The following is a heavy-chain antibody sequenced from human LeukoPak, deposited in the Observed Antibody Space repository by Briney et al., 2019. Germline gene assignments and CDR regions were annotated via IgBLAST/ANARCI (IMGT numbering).Heavy chain of an antibody. CDR2: INPNIGDA. Sequence: ASVKVSCKASGYTFTGFFMHWVRQAPGQGLEWMGWINPNIGDAYYAQKFQGRITMTRDRSINTAYMELSRLTSDDTAVYYCARMDLDGGDSIGFDSWGQGTPGHRLL. V-gene: IGHV1-2*02. CDR3: ARMDLDGGDSIGFDS. D-gene: IGHD2-21*02. J-gene: IGHJ5*01. CDR1: GYTFTGFF.